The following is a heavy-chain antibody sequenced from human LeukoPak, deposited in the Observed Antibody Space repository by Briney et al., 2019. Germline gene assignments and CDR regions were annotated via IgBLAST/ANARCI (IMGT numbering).Heavy chain of an antibody. Sequence: GGSLRLSCAASGFTFSSYAMSWVRQAPGKGLEWVSAISGSGGSTYYADSVKGRFTISRDNSKNTLYLQMNSLRAEDTAVYYCASYWELLSYFDCWGQGTLVTVSS. D-gene: IGHD3-10*01. CDR3: ASYWELLSYFDC. V-gene: IGHV3-23*01. J-gene: IGHJ4*02. CDR1: GFTFSSYA. CDR2: ISGSGGST.